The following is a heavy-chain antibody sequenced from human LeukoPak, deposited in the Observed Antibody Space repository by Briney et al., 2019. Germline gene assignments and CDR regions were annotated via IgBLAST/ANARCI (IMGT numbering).Heavy chain of an antibody. CDR3: ARARGSSSLPYNWFDP. J-gene: IGHJ5*02. D-gene: IGHD6-6*01. V-gene: IGHV4-31*03. CDR2: IYYSGST. CDR1: GGSISSGGYY. Sequence: SETLSLTCTVSGGSISSGGYYWSWIRQHQGKGLEWIGYIYYSGSTYYNPSLKSRVTISVDTSKNQFSLKLSSVTAADTAVYYCARARGSSSLPYNWFDPWGQGTLVTVSS.